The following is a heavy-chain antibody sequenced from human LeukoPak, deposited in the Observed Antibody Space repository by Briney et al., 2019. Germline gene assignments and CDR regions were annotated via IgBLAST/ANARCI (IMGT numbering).Heavy chain of an antibody. CDR2: IYYSGST. CDR1: GGSISSTTYY. V-gene: IGHV4-39*01. Sequence: SETLSLTCTVSGGSISSTTYYWVWIRQPPGKGLEWIGSIYYSGSTYYNPSLKSRVTISVDTSKNQFSPKLTSVTAADTAVYYCARSRGAVDYYGMDVWGQGTTVTVSS. CDR3: ARSRGAVDYYGMDV. D-gene: IGHD6-19*01. J-gene: IGHJ6*02.